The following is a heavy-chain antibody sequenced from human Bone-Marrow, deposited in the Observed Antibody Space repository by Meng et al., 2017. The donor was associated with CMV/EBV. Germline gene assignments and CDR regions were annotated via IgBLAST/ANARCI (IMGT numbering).Heavy chain of an antibody. CDR1: GYTFSTYD. CDR2: MNPNSANT. Sequence: ASVKVSCKASGYTFSTYDINWVRQATGQGLEWMGWMNPNSANTGYAQRFQGRVTMTRNTSISTAYLQLTSLRSEDTAGYYCSRNIFDSSGHGGDYFDYWGQGTLVPVSS. D-gene: IGHD3-22*01. V-gene: IGHV1-8*01. CDR3: SRNIFDSSGHGGDYFDY. J-gene: IGHJ4*02.